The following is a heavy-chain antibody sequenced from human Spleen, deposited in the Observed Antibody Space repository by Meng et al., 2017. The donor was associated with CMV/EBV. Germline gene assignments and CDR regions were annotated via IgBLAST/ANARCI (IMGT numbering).Heavy chain of an antibody. V-gene: IGHV3-53*01. CDR3: ARTQTAAYYYAMDV. CDR2: IYSGSST. J-gene: IGHJ6*02. Sequence: GESLKISCAASGFTFSDYYMSWIRQAPGKGLEWVSVIYSGSSTYYADSVKGRFTISRDNSKNTLYLQMNSLRAEDTAVYYCARTQTAAYYYAMDVWGQGTTVTVSS. D-gene: IGHD2-21*02. CDR1: GFTFSDYY.